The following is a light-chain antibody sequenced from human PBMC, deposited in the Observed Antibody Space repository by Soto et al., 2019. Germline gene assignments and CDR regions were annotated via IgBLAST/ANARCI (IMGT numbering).Light chain of an antibody. J-gene: IGKJ3*01. CDR2: AAS. V-gene: IGKV1-9*01. CDR3: QQLNSHPFT. Sequence: DIPLTQSPSFLSASVGDRVTITCRASQGITSYLAWYQQKPGKAPKLLIYAASTLQSGVPSRFSGSGSKTEFTLTISSLQPEDFATYYCQQLNSHPFTFGPGTKVDIK. CDR1: QGITSY.